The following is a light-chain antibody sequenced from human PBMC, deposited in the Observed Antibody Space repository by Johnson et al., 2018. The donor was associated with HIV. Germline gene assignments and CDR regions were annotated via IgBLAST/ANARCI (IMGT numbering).Light chain of an antibody. J-gene: IGLJ1*01. V-gene: IGLV1-51*02. CDR1: SSNIGNNY. CDR3: GTGDSSLSAYD. CDR2: ENN. Sequence: QAVLTQPPSVSAAPGQKVTISCSGSSSNIGNNYVSWYQQLPGTAPKLLIYENNKRPSGIPDRFSGSKSGTSATLGITGLQTGDEADYYCGTGDSSLSAYDCGTGTEVTVL.